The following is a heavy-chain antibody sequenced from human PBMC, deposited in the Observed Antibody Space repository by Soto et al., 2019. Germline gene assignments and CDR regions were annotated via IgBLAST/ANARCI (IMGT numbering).Heavy chain of an antibody. CDR1: GFTFSTYG. D-gene: IGHD6-19*01. CDR2: IWYDGSRT. V-gene: IGHV3-33*01. Sequence: QVQLVESGGGVVQPGTSLRLSCAASGFTFSTYGMHWVRQAPGKGLDWVALIWYDGSRTHYAESVKGRFTISRDNSKNPLFLKMNTRRVEDTAVYYCAREKMGVAGSTYDYWGRGTLVPVSS. CDR3: AREKMGVAGSTYDY. J-gene: IGHJ4*02.